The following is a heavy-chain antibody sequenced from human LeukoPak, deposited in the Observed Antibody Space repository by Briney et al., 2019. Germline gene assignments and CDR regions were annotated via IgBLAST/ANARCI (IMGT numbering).Heavy chain of an antibody. CDR3: AYITGTTLYCYYGMDV. Sequence: SVRVSCKASGGTFSSYAISWVRQAPGQGLEWMGGIIPIFGTANYAQKFQGRVTITADESTSTAYMELSSLRSEDTAVYYCAYITGTTLYCYYGMDVWGQGTTVTVSS. D-gene: IGHD1-7*01. V-gene: IGHV1-69*01. J-gene: IGHJ6*02. CDR1: GGTFSSYA. CDR2: IIPIFGTA.